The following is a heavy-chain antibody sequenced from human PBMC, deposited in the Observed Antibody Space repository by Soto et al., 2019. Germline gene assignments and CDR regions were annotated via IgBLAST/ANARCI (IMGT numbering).Heavy chain of an antibody. CDR1: GGSFSGYY. CDR3: ARGLFSSSWYKDYHWFDP. D-gene: IGHD6-13*01. J-gene: IGHJ5*02. V-gene: IGHV4-34*01. Sequence: SETLSLTCAVYGGSFSGYYWSWIRQPPGKGLEWIGEINHSGSTNYNPSLKSRVTISVDTSKNQFSLKLSSVTAADTAVYYCARGLFSSSWYKDYHWFDPWGQGTLVTVSS. CDR2: INHSGST.